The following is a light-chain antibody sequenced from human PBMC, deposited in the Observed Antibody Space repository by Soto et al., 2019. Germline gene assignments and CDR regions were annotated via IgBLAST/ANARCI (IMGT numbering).Light chain of an antibody. CDR2: AAS. Sequence: IQMTQSPSSLSASMGDRVTITCRSNQTINNYLNWYQQKPGNAPKLLIYAASSLHVGVPSRFRGTGSGTDFTLTISGLQPEDFATYYCQQSFNTLPMYTFGQGTTLHLK. V-gene: IGKV1-39*01. CDR1: QTINNY. CDR3: QQSFNTLPMYT. J-gene: IGKJ2*01.